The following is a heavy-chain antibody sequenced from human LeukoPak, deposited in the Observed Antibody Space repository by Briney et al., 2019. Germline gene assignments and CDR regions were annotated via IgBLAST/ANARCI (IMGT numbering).Heavy chain of an antibody. CDR3: ARGVRYSSSWYPDY. CDR1: GGSISSYY. Sequence: SETLSLTCTVSGGSISSYYWSWIRQPPGKGLEWIGYIYYSGSTNYNPSLKSRVTISVDTSKNQFSLKLSSVTAADTAVYYCARGVRYSSSWYPDYWGQGTLVTVSS. J-gene: IGHJ4*02. D-gene: IGHD6-13*01. V-gene: IGHV4-59*12. CDR2: IYYSGST.